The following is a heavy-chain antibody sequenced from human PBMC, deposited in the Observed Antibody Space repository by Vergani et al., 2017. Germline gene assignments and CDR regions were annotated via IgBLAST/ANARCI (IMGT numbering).Heavy chain of an antibody. V-gene: IGHV3-9*01. Sequence: EVQLVESGGGLVQPARSLRLSCAASGFTFDDYAMHWVRQPPGKGLEWVSGISWNSGSIGYADSVKGRFIISSDNAKYSLYLQMNSLRAEATALYYCAKDITAGRPEGDAFDIWGQGTMVTVSS. J-gene: IGHJ3*02. CDR2: ISWNSGSI. CDR1: GFTFDDYA. CDR3: AKDITAGRPEGDAFDI. D-gene: IGHD6-13*01.